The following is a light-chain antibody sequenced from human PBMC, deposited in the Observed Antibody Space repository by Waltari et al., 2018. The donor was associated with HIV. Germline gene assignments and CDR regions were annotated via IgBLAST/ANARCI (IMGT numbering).Light chain of an antibody. V-gene: IGLV2-14*01. CDR3: SSYTSSSTLYV. CDR1: SSDVGGYNY. Sequence: QSALTQPASVSGSPGQSITISCTGTSSDVGGYNYVSWYQQHPGKAPNLMIYDVSNRPAGVSNRLSGSTSGNTASLTISGLQAEDEADYYGSSYTSSSTLYVFGTGTKVTVL. CDR2: DVS. J-gene: IGLJ1*01.